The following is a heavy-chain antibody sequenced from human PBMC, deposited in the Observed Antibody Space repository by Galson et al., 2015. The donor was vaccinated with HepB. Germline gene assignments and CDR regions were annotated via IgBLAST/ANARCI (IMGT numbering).Heavy chain of an antibody. J-gene: IGHJ2*01. CDR1: GLSLNNAW. CDR3: AANYLDL. V-gene: IGHV3-15*01. CDR2: IKSETAGGTA. Sequence: SLRLSCAASGLSLNNAWMSWVRQAPGKGLEWVGRIKSETAGGTADYAALVNGRFTIPRDTSKNTLYLQMNSLKTDDTGVYYCAANYLDLWGRGTLVIVSS. D-gene: IGHD3-10*01.